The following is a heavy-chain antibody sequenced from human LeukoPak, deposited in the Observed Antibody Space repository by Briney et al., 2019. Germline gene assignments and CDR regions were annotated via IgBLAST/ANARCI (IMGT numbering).Heavy chain of an antibody. CDR2: IYYSGST. V-gene: IGHV4-59*01. CDR1: GGSISSYY. CDR3: AREGDFWRRNYYFDY. J-gene: IGHJ4*02. Sequence: SETLSLTCTVSGGSISSYYWSWIRQLPGKGLEWIGYIYYSGSTNYNPSLKSRVTISVDTSKNQFSLKLSSVTAADTAVYYCAREGDFWRRNYYFDYWGQGTLVTVSS. D-gene: IGHD3-3*01.